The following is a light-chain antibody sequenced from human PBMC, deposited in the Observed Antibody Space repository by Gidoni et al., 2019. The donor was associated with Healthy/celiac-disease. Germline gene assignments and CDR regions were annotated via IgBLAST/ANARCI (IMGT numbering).Light chain of an antibody. CDR2: KAS. V-gene: IGKV1-5*03. J-gene: IGKJ2*03. CDR1: QSVSSW. Sequence: DIQMTQSPSTLSASVGDRVTITCRASQSVSSWLAWYQQKAGKAPKLLIQKASSLESGVPSRFSGSGSGTEFTLTISSLQPDDFATYYCQQYNSSPYRFGQGTKLEIK. CDR3: QQYNSSPYR.